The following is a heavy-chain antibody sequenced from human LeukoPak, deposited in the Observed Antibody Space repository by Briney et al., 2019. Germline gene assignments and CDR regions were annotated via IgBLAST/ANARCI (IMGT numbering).Heavy chain of an antibody. CDR1: GYTFADYF. V-gene: IGHV1-2*06. D-gene: IGHD1-26*01. Sequence: ASVKVSCKTSGYTFADYFIHWVRQAPGQGLEWMGRINANSGGTEYQQKFQGGVAMIRDTSISTAYVEVNWLISDDTAIYYCARDVSSTPNWEFDYWGQGTLVTVSS. CDR3: ARDVSSTPNWEFDY. CDR2: INANSGGT. J-gene: IGHJ4*02.